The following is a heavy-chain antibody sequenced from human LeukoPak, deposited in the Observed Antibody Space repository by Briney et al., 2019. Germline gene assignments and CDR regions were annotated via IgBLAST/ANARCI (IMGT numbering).Heavy chain of an antibody. CDR3: ARAFRGIFGVFEAFDI. Sequence: PSETLSLTCTVSSGSISSSTYYWGWIRQPPGKGLEWIGTIYYTGSTYYNPSLKSRVTISVDTSKNQFSLKLTSVTAADTAVYYCARAFRGIFGVFEAFDIWGQGTMVTVSS. CDR1: SGSISSSTYY. J-gene: IGHJ3*02. V-gene: IGHV4-39*07. CDR2: IYYTGST. D-gene: IGHD3-3*01.